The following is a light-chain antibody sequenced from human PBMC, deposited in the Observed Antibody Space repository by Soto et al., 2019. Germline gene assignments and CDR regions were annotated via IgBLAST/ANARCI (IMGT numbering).Light chain of an antibody. CDR1: QSISSSY. CDR2: GAS. V-gene: IGKV3-20*01. J-gene: IGKJ2*01. CDR3: QQDGGSPPFT. Sequence: VLTQSPGTLSLSPGERATISCRASQSISSSYLAWYQHKPGQAPRLLIYGASSWATGIPHRFSGGGSGTDFTLTVSRLEPADCGMYSWQQDGGSPPFTFGQGTMLESK.